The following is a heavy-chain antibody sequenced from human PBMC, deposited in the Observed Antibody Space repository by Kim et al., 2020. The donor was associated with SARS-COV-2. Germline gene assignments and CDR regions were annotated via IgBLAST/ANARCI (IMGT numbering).Heavy chain of an antibody. CDR1: GFTFSSFG. J-gene: IGHJ5*02. CDR3: ARGREQQVVLGLFDP. CDR2: ISFDGSET. V-gene: IGHV3-30*12. D-gene: IGHD2-15*01. Sequence: WGSLRLSCATSGFTFSSFGMHWVRQAPGKGLEWVAVISFDGSETYYADSVKGRFTISRDNSKNTLHLQMDSLRAEDTAVYYCARGREQQVVLGLFDPWG.